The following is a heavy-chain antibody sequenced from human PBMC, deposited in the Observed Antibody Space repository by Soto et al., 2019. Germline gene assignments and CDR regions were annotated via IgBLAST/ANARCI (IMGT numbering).Heavy chain of an antibody. J-gene: IGHJ4*02. CDR2: INPSGGST. CDR3: ARAPPREWSSGWKAYGYYFDY. CDR1: GYTFTSYY. Sequence: ASVKVSCNASGYTFTSYYMHWVRQAPGQGLEWMGIINPSGGSTSYAQKFQGRVTMTRDTSTSTVYMELSSLRSEDTAVYYCARAPPREWSSGWKAYGYYFDYWGQGTLVTVSS. D-gene: IGHD6-19*01. V-gene: IGHV1-46*01.